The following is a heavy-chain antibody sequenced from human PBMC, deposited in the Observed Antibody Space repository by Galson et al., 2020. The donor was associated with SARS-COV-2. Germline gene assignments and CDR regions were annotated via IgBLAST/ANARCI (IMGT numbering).Heavy chain of an antibody. CDR2: INSSGGGT. CDR3: ARDSQGGNDYNYLLF. Sequence: GESLKISCKASGYNFTSYYIHWVRQAPGQGLEWMGIINSSGGGTTYAQKFQGRVTMTRDTSTSTVYMELSSLRSEDTAVYYCARDSQGGNDYNYLLFWGQGTLVTVSS. V-gene: IGHV1-46*01. D-gene: IGHD4-4*01. J-gene: IGHJ4*02. CDR1: GYNFTSYY.